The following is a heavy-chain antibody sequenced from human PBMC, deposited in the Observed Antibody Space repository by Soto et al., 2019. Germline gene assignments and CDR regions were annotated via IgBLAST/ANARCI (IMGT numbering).Heavy chain of an antibody. CDR1: GGSISSGDYY. J-gene: IGHJ4*02. D-gene: IGHD3-22*01. CDR2: IYYSGST. CDR3: ARDRHAYYYDSSGSPQAVSDY. Sequence: PSETLSLTCSVSGGSISSGDYYWSWIRQPPGKGLEWIGYIYYSGSTEYNPSLKSRVAISVDTSKNQFSLKLSSVTAADTAVYYCARDRHAYYYDSSGSPQAVSDYWGQGTLVTVSS. V-gene: IGHV4-30-4*01.